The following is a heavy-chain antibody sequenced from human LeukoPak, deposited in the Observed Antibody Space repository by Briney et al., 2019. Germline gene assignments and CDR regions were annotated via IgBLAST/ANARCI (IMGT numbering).Heavy chain of an antibody. CDR1: GYTFTGYY. V-gene: IGHV1-2*02. CDR3: ASINCNNGVCYNFDY. D-gene: IGHD2-8*01. Sequence: ASVKDSCKAPGYTFTGYYIHWVRQAPGQGLESMGWINPNSGGTNYAQKFQGRVTMTKDTSISTAYMELRRLRSDDTAVYYCASINCNNGVCYNFDYWGQGTLVTVSS. CDR2: INPNSGGT. J-gene: IGHJ4*02.